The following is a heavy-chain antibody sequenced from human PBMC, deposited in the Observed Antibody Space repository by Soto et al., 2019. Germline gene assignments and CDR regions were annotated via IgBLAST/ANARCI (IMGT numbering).Heavy chain of an antibody. D-gene: IGHD1-26*01. Sequence: GGSLRLSCAASGFTFGNAWMNWVRQAPGKGLEWVGRIKSKTDGGTTDYAAPVKGRFTISRDDSKNTLYLQMNSLKTEDTAVYYCTTALYSGSYRYAYYFDYWGQGTLVTVSS. J-gene: IGHJ4*02. CDR3: TTALYSGSYRYAYYFDY. CDR1: GFTFGNAW. CDR2: IKSKTDGGTT. V-gene: IGHV3-15*07.